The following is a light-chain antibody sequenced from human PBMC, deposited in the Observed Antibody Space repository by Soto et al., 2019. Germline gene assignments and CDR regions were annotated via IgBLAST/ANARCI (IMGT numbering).Light chain of an antibody. CDR2: DVS. CDR1: SSDVGGYNY. CDR3: SSYTSSSTLGVV. Sequence: QSALTQPASVSGSPGQSITISCTGTSSDVGGYNYVSWYQQHPGKAPKLMIYDVSNRPSGVSNRFSGSKSGNTASLTISGLQAEDEADYYCSSYTSSSTLGVVFGGGTKLTDL. V-gene: IGLV2-14*01. J-gene: IGLJ2*01.